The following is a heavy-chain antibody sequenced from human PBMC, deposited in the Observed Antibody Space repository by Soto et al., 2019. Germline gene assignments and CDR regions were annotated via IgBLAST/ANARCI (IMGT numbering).Heavy chain of an antibody. Sequence: EVQLLESGGGLIQPGGSLRLSCAASGFTFSSYAMSWVRQTPGKGLEWVSGIRGGGGNTYYADSVTGRFTISRDNSRNTLYLQMNSLRAADTAIYYCAKDRGAGGRFSGIAVAGIPSWGQGNLVTVSS. CDR2: IRGGGGNT. J-gene: IGHJ5*02. V-gene: IGHV3-23*01. D-gene: IGHD6-19*01. CDR3: AKDRGAGGRFSGIAVAGIPS. CDR1: GFTFSSYA.